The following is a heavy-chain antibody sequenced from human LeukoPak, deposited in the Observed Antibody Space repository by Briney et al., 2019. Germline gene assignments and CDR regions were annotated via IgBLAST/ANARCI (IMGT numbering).Heavy chain of an antibody. Sequence: GGSLRLSCAASGFIFSSYWMSWVRQAPGKGLEWVAKVNPDGNEKYYVDSVRGRFTISKDNPKNSVYLQMDNLKAEDTAVYYCARGQYQLLWGKGALIIVSS. V-gene: IGHV3-7*04. D-gene: IGHD2-2*01. CDR3: ARGQYQLL. J-gene: IGHJ4*02. CDR2: VNPDGNEK. CDR1: GFIFSSYW.